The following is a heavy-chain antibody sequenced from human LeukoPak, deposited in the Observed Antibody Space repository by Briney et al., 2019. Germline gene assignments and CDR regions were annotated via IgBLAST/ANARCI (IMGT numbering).Heavy chain of an antibody. CDR3: ARQEAGNWYFDL. CDR2: IYYSGNT. CDR1: GDSISSGDYY. Sequence: SETLSLTCTVSGDSISSGDYYWSWIRQPPGKGLEWIGNIYYSGNTYYNPSLKSRVTFSVDTSKNQFSLKLSSVTAADTAVYYCARQEAGNWYFDLWGRGTLVTVSS. V-gene: IGHV4-39*01. J-gene: IGHJ2*01. D-gene: IGHD6-19*01.